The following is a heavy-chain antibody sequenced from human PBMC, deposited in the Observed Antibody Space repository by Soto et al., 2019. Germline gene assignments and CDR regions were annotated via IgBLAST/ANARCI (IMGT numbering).Heavy chain of an antibody. Sequence: GGALRLSCAASGFTFNKYWMNWGRQALGKGVEWVANIKEDGSDKHYVDSVKGRFTLSRDNPKNSLFLQMNSLRAEDTAVYYCVTDRDYSKAYWGQGTLVTVSS. D-gene: IGHD4-4*01. V-gene: IGHV3-7*01. CDR2: IKEDGSDK. J-gene: IGHJ4*02. CDR1: GFTFNKYW. CDR3: VTDRDYSKAY.